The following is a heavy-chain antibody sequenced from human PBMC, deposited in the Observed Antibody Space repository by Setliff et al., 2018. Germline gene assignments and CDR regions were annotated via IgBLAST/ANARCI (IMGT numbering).Heavy chain of an antibody. CDR2: IYPGNSNT. V-gene: IGHV5-51*01. Sequence: KISCKGSGYSFTSNWIAWVRQMPGEGLECMGIIYPGNSNTRYSPPFQGQVTISADKAINTAYLQWNSLQASDTAMYYCARQGCSSTSCHSIDYWGQGTLVTVSS. CDR1: GYSFTSNW. CDR3: ARQGCSSTSCHSIDY. D-gene: IGHD2-2*01. J-gene: IGHJ4*02.